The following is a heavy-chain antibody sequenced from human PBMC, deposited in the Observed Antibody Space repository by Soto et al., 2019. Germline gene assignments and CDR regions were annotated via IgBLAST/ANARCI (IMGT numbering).Heavy chain of an antibody. CDR1: GFTFSSYA. CDR2: ISGSGTST. CDR3: GKLQGGYFPAWYFAL. J-gene: IGHJ2*01. Sequence: EVQLLESGGGLVQPGGSLRLSCEASGFTFSSYAMSWVRQAPGKGLEWVSAISGSGTSTYFADSVKGRFTISRDNSKNALYLQMNSLCAEDTAVYYCGKLQGGYFPAWYFALWGRGTLVTVSS. V-gene: IGHV3-23*01. D-gene: IGHD3-22*01.